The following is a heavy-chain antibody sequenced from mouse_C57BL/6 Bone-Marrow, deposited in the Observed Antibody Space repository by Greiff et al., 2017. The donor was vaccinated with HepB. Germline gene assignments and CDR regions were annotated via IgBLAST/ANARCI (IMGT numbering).Heavy chain of an antibody. Sequence: QVQLQQSGAELVRPGASVKLSCKASGYTFTDYYINWVKQRPGQGLEWIARIYPGSGNTYYNEKFKGKATLTAEKSSSTAYMQLSSLTSEDSAVYFCAKGVYYFDYWGQGTTLTVSS. CDR3: AKGVYYFDY. CDR2: IYPGSGNT. V-gene: IGHV1-76*01. CDR1: GYTFTDYY. J-gene: IGHJ2*01.